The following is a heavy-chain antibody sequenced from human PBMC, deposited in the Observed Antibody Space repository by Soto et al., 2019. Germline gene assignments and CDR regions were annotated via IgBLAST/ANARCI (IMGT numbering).Heavy chain of an antibody. D-gene: IGHD3-3*01. CDR3: EGTPDLWSRYLQNYYYYYINF. CDR2: ISAYNGNT. CDR1: GYTFTSYG. Sequence: ASVKVSCKASGYTFTSYGISWARQAPGQGLEWMGWISAYNGNTNYAQKLQCRVTMTTDTSTSTAYKELRSLRSDDTAEYYCEGTPDLWSRYLQNYYYYYINFRGKGTMV. V-gene: IGHV1-18*01. J-gene: IGHJ6*03.